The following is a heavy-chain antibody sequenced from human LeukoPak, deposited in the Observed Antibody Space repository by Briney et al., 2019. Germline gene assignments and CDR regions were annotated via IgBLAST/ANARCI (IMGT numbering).Heavy chain of an antibody. CDR1: GYTFTGYY. D-gene: IGHD3-9*01. CDR2: INPNSGGT. Sequence: ASVKVSCKASGYTFTGYYMHWVRQAPGQGLEWMGWINPNSGGTNYAQKFQGRVTMTRDTSISTAYMELSRLRSDDTAVYYCTRVNMDYDILTGWTPSTLANWFDPWGQGTLVTVSS. J-gene: IGHJ5*02. V-gene: IGHV1-2*02. CDR3: TRVNMDYDILTGWTPSTLANWFDP.